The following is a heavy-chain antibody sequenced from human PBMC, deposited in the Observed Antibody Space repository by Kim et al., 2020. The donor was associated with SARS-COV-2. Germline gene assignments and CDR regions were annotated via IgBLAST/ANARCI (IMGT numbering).Heavy chain of an antibody. CDR3: AKTMVRGVPHYYYYGMDV. Sequence: KGRFTISRDNSKNTLYLQMNRLRAEDTAVYYCAKTMVRGVPHYYYYGMDVWGQGTTVTVSS. D-gene: IGHD3-10*01. V-gene: IGHV3-33*06. J-gene: IGHJ6*02.